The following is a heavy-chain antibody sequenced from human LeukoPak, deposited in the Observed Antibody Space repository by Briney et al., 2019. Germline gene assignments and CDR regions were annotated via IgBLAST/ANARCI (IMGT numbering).Heavy chain of an antibody. CDR2: IYYSGST. V-gene: IGHV4-39*01. Sequence: SETLSLTCTVSGGSISSSSYYWGWIRQPPGKGLEWIGSIYYSGSTYYNPSLQSRVTISVDTSKNQFSLKLSSVTAADTAVYYCARPVSGPTAFDIWGQGTMVTVSS. CDR3: ARPVSGPTAFDI. CDR1: GGSISSSSYY. J-gene: IGHJ3*02. D-gene: IGHD6-19*01.